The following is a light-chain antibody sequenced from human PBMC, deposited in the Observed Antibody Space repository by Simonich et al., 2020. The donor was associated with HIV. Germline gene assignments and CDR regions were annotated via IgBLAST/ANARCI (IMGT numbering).Light chain of an antibody. J-gene: IGKJ4*01. V-gene: IGKV4-1*01. CDR2: WAS. CDR3: QQYYSTPLT. Sequence: DIVMTQSPDSLAVSLGERATINCKSSQSVLYSSNTKNYLAWYQQKPGQPPKLLIYWASTRVSGVPDRFSGSWSGTDFTLTISSLQAEDVAVYYCQQYYSTPLTFGGGTKVEIK. CDR1: QSVLYSSNTKNY.